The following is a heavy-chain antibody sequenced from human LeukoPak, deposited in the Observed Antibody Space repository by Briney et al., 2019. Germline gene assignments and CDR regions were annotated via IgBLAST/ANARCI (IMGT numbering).Heavy chain of an antibody. J-gene: IGHJ3*02. D-gene: IGHD2-15*01. V-gene: IGHV4-39*07. CDR3: ARDSLVVVVVAATQSHAFDI. CDR1: GGSISSSSYY. CDR2: IYYSGST. Sequence: SETLPLTCTVSGGSISSSSYYWGWIRQPPGKGLEWIGSIYYSGSTYYNPSLKSRVTISVDTSKNQFSLKLSSVTAADTAVYYCARDSLVVVVVAATQSHAFDIWGQGTMVTVSS.